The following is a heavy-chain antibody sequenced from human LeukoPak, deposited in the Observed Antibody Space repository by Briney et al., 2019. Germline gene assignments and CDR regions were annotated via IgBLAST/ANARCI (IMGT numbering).Heavy chain of an antibody. CDR1: GGSISSYY. CDR2: IYYSGST. D-gene: IGHD4-17*01. V-gene: IGHV4-59*01. CDR3: ARVRNGDNDY. J-gene: IGHJ4*02. Sequence: KPSXTLSLTCTVSGGSISSYYWSWIRQPPGKGLEWIGYIYYSGSTNYNPSLKRRVTISVDTSKNQFSLKLSSVTAADTAVYYCARVRNGDNDYWGQGTLVTVSS.